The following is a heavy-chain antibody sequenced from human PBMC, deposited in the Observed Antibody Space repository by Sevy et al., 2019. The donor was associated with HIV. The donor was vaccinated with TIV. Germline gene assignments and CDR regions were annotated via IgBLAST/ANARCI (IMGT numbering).Heavy chain of an antibody. CDR3: ARLPHDYGVVYYYGMDV. CDR1: GGSISSSSYY. D-gene: IGHD4-17*01. V-gene: IGHV4-39*01. J-gene: IGHJ6*02. Sequence: SETLSLTCTVSGGSISSSSYYWGWIRQPPGKGLEWIGSIYYSGSTYYNPSLKSPVTISVDTSKNQFSLKLSSVTAADTAVYYCARLPHDYGVVYYYGMDVWGQGTTVTVSS. CDR2: IYYSGST.